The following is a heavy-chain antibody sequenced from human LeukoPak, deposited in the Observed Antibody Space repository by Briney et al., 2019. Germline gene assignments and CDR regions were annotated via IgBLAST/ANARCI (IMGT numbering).Heavy chain of an antibody. Sequence: SETLSLTCAVYGGSFSGYYWSWIRQPPGKGLEWIGEINHSGSTNYNPSLKSRVPISVDTSKNQFSLKLSSVTAADTAVYYCARQVVPAAMSRSNWFDPWGQGTLVTVSS. D-gene: IGHD2-2*01. CDR3: ARQVVPAAMSRSNWFDP. CDR2: INHSGST. J-gene: IGHJ5*02. CDR1: GGSFSGYY. V-gene: IGHV4-34*01.